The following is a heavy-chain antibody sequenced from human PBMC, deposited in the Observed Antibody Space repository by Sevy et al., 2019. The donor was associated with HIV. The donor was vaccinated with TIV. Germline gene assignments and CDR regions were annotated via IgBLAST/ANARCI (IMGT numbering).Heavy chain of an antibody. J-gene: IGHJ5*02. D-gene: IGHD6-13*01. V-gene: IGHV4-38-2*01. CDR1: GYSISSGYY. Sequence: GSLRLSCAVSGYSISSGYYWGWIRQPPGKGLEWIGSIYHSGSTYYNPSLKSRVTISVDTSKNQFSLKLSSVTAADTAVYYCARHAAAGTRWFDPWGQGTLVTVSS. CDR2: IYHSGST. CDR3: ARHAAAGTRWFDP.